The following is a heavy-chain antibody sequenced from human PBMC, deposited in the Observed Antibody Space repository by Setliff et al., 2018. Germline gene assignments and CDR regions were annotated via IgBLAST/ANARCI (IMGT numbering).Heavy chain of an antibody. CDR2: INPSSGGI. Sequence: ASVKVSCKASGYSFTNHYIHWVRQAPGQGLEWMGRINPSSGGISYAQKLQGRVIMTRDTSTSTVYMEVSRLRSEDTAVYFCARDRFYNSWSGTSITAPHDAFDIWGQGTMVTVSS. D-gene: IGHD3-3*01. CDR3: ARDRFYNSWSGTSITAPHDAFDI. CDR1: GYSFTNHY. V-gene: IGHV1-46*03. J-gene: IGHJ3*02.